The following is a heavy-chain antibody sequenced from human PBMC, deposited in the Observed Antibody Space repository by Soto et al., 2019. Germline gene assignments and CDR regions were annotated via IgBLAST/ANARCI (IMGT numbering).Heavy chain of an antibody. Sequence: QITLKESGPTLVRPTQTLTLTCTFSGFSLTTSGVAVDWIRQPPGKALEWLALVYWDDDKRYSPSLKSRLTITKDTSQNQVVLTMTNIDPVDTSKYYCAHRGACGDYFRWGQGILVTVAS. J-gene: IGHJ4*02. CDR1: GFSLTTSGVA. CDR3: AHRGACGDYFR. CDR2: VYWDDDK. V-gene: IGHV2-5*02. D-gene: IGHD4-17*01.